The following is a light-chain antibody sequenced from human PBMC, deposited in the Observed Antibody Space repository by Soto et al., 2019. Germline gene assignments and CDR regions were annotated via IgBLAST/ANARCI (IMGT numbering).Light chain of an antibody. Sequence: QAVVTQEPSLTVSPGGTVTLTCASSTGAVTSGHYPFWFQQKPGQAPRTLIYDTNAKHSWTPARFSGSLLGGKAALTLSGAQPEDEDDYFCLIYYSDYMRFGGGTKVTVL. CDR1: TGAVTSGHY. V-gene: IGLV7-46*01. CDR2: DTN. J-gene: IGLJ2*01. CDR3: LIYYSDYMR.